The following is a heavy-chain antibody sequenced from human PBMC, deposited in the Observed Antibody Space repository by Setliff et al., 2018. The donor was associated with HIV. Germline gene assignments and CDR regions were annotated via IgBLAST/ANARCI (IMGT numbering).Heavy chain of an antibody. CDR2: TSSTSSYM. D-gene: IGHD6-13*01. CDR3: ARVRPRQLVSTNPPYYFDY. CDR1: GGSISSSSYY. Sequence: ETLSLTCTVSGGSISSSSYYWGWVRQAPGKGLECVSSTSSTSSYMYYADPVKGRFTISRDNSKNTLYLQMKSLRADDTAVYYCARVRPRQLVSTNPPYYFDYWGQGTLVTVSS. J-gene: IGHJ4*02. V-gene: IGHV3-21*04.